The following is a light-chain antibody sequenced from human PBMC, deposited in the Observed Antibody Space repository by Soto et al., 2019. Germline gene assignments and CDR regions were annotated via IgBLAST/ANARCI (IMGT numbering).Light chain of an antibody. CDR1: SSDVGGYNY. V-gene: IGLV2-11*01. CDR2: DVS. Sequence: QSALTQPRSVSGSPGQSVTISCTGTSSDVGGYNYVSWYQQHPGKAPKLMIYDVSKRPSGVPDRFSGSKSGNTASLTISGLQAEDEADYYCCSYAGPYRVFGTGTKVTVL. CDR3: CSYAGPYRV. J-gene: IGLJ1*01.